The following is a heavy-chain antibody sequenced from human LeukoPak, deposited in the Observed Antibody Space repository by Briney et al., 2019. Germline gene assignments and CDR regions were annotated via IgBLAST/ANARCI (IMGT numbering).Heavy chain of an antibody. CDR2: IYHSGST. D-gene: IGHD3-10*01. CDR3: ARGGGSTLDP. V-gene: IGHV4-30-2*01. J-gene: IGHJ5*02. Sequence: ASETLSLTCAVSGGSIGSGGYSWSWIRQPPGKGLEWIGYIYHSGSTYYNPSLKSRVTISVDRSKNQFSLKLSSVTAADTAVYYCARGGGSTLDPWGQGTLVTVSS. CDR1: GGSIGSGGYS.